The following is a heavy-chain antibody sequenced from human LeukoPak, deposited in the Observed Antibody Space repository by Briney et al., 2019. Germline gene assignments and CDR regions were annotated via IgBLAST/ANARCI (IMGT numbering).Heavy chain of an antibody. V-gene: IGHV1-2*02. D-gene: IGHD4-17*01. Sequence: ASVKASCKASGYTFTGYYMHWVRQAPGQGLEWMGWINPNSGGTNYAQKFQGRVTMTRDTSISTAYMELSRLRSDDTAVYYCARGTDGDYLIDYWGQGTLVTVSS. CDR2: INPNSGGT. J-gene: IGHJ4*02. CDR3: ARGTDGDYLIDY. CDR1: GYTFTGYY.